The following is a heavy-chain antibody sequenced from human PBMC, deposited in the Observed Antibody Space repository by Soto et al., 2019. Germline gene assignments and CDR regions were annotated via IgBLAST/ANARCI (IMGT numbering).Heavy chain of an antibody. Sequence: GGSLRLSCAASGFTFSSYGMHWVRQAPGKGLEWVAVISYDGSNKYYADSVKGRFTISRDNSKNTLYLQMNSLRAEDTAVYYCAKDLWFDPWGQGTLVTVSS. CDR3: AKDLWFDP. CDR2: ISYDGSNK. J-gene: IGHJ5*02. V-gene: IGHV3-30*18. CDR1: GFTFSSYG.